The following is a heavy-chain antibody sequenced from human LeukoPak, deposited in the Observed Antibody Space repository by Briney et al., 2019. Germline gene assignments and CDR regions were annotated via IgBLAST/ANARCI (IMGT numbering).Heavy chain of an antibody. Sequence: GGSLRLSCAASGFIFSSYAVNWVRQAPGKGLEWVSTISGSGGSTYYAESVKGRFTLSRDNSNNTLYLQMNSLRAEDTALYYCAKARSGTAAAAFNYWGQGTLVTVSS. CDR2: ISGSGGST. CDR1: GFIFSSYA. CDR3: AKARSGTAAAAFNY. V-gene: IGHV3-23*01. D-gene: IGHD6-13*01. J-gene: IGHJ4*02.